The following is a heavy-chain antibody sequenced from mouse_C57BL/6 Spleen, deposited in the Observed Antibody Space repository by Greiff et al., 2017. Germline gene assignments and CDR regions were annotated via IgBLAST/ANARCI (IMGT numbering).Heavy chain of an antibody. Sequence: QVQLQQPGAELVRPGSSVKLSCKASGYTFTSYWMHWVKQRPIQGLEWIGNIDPSDSETHYNQKFKDKATLTVDKSSSTAYMQLSRLTSEDSAVYYCARSGGNYEDAMDYWGQGTSVTVSS. CDR2: IDPSDSET. CDR1: GYTFTSYW. D-gene: IGHD2-1*01. CDR3: ARSGGNYEDAMDY. V-gene: IGHV1-52*01. J-gene: IGHJ4*01.